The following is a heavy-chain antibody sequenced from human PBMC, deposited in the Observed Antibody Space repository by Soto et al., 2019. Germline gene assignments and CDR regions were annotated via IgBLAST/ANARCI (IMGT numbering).Heavy chain of an antibody. V-gene: IGHV4-59*01. CDR1: GGSISSYY. D-gene: IGHD3-22*01. CDR3: ARGGDYYDSSGHDAFDI. J-gene: IGHJ3*02. Sequence: PSETLSLTCTVSGGSISSYYWSWIRQPPGKGLEWIGYIYYSGSTNYNPSLKSRVTISVDTSKNQFSLKLSSVTAADTAVYYCARGGDYYDSSGHDAFDIRGQGTMVTVSS. CDR2: IYYSGST.